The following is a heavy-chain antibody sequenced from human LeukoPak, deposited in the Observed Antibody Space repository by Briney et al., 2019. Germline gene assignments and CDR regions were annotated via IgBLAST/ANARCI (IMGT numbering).Heavy chain of an antibody. CDR1: GYTFTSYD. J-gene: IGHJ4*02. CDR2: MNPNSGNT. D-gene: IGHD6-13*01. V-gene: IGHV1-8*01. CDR3: ARRISSDSSSWLFSYYFDY. Sequence: GASVKVSCKASGYTFTSYDINWVRQATGQGLEWMGWMNPNSGNTGYAQRFQGRVTMTRNTSIGTVYMELSSLRSEDTAVYYCARRISSDSSSWLFSYYFDYWGQGTLVTVSS.